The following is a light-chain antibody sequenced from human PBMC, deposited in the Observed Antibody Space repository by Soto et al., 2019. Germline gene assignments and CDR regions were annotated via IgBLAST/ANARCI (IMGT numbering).Light chain of an antibody. CDR1: SSNIGSNT. Sequence: QSVLTQPPSASGTPGQRVTISCSGSSSNIGSNTVNWYQQLPGTAPKLLIYSDNQRPSGVPDRFSVSKSGTSVSLAISGLQSDDEDAYYCAAWDDSLNGLVFGGGTKLTVL. CDR3: AAWDDSLNGLV. CDR2: SDN. J-gene: IGLJ2*01. V-gene: IGLV1-44*01.